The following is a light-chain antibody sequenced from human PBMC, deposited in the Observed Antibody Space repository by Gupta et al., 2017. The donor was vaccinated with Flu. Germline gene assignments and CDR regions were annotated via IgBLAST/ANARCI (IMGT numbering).Light chain of an antibody. J-gene: IGKJ2*01. Sequence: ATLSVSQGERATLSCRASQSVSNNLAWYQQRPGQAPRLLIFGASTRATGIPARFSGSGSGTEFTLTISSLQSEDFAVYYCQQYEIWPPNTFGQGTKLEI. CDR2: GAS. V-gene: IGKV3-15*01. CDR1: QSVSNN. CDR3: QQYEIWPPNT.